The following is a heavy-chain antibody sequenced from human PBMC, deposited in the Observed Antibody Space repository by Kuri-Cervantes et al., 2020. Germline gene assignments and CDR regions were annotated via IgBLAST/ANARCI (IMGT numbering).Heavy chain of an antibody. CDR1: GFTFSTYA. V-gene: IGHV3-23*01. CDR3: AKAGLPAVQWLVYLDY. D-gene: IGHD6-19*01. CDR2: ISASGGST. Sequence: GESLKISCAASGFTFSTYAMAWVRQAPGKGLEWVSGISASGGSTSYAASVKGRFTISGDNSKNTLHLQMNSLRAEDTAVYYCAKAGLPAVQWLVYLDYWGQGTLVTVSS. J-gene: IGHJ4*02.